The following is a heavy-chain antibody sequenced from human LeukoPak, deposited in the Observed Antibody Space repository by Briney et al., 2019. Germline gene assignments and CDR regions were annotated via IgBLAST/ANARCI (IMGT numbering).Heavy chain of an antibody. D-gene: IGHD6-19*01. CDR3: ARLPPQASGWYANWFDP. J-gene: IGHJ5*02. Sequence: SETLSLTCTVSGGSISSSSYYWGWIRQPPEKGLEWIGNIYYSGSTYYNPSLKSRVTMSVDTSKNQFSLKLSSVTAADTAVYYCARLPPQASGWYANWFDPWGQGTLVTVSS. CDR2: IYYSGST. V-gene: IGHV4-39*01. CDR1: GGSISSSSYY.